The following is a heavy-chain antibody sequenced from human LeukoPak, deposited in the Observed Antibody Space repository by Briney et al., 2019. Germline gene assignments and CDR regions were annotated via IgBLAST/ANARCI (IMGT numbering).Heavy chain of an antibody. J-gene: IGHJ3*02. CDR3: ARQIAATYRFTDAFDI. D-gene: IGHD2-15*01. CDR2: IYHSGST. Sequence: SETLSLTCTVSGYSISSGYYWGWIRPPPGKGREWIGIIYHSGSTYYNPSLKSRVTISVDTSKNQFSLKLSSVTAADTAVYYCARQIAATYRFTDAFDIWGQGTMVTVSS. CDR1: GYSISSGYY. V-gene: IGHV4-38-2*02.